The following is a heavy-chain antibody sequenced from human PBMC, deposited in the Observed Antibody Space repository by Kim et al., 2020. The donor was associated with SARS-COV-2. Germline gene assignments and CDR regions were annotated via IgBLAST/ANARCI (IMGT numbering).Heavy chain of an antibody. CDR2: IKQDGSDK. D-gene: IGHD3-10*01. J-gene: IGHJ4*02. V-gene: IGHV3-7*03. CDR3: VRDGRRKVGFES. Sequence: GGSLRLSCAASTFTFSDYWMSWIRQAPGKGLEWVANIKQDGSDKQYVDSVKGRFTISRDNAKNSLYLQMNSLRAEDMAVYYCVRDGRRKVGFESWGQGTLVTVSS. CDR1: TFTFSDYW.